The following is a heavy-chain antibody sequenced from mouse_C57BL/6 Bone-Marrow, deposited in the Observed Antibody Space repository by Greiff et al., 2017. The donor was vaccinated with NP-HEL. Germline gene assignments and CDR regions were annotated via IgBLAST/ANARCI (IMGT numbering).Heavy chain of an antibody. CDR3: ASHRYYGISSFDY. V-gene: IGHV5-6*01. Sequence: EVKLMESGGDLVKPGGSLKLSCAASGFTFSSYGMSWVRQTPDKRLEWVATISSGGSYTYYPDSVKGRVTISRANATNTLYLQMSSLKSEDTAMYYCASHRYYGISSFDYWGQGTTLTVSS. D-gene: IGHD1-1*01. J-gene: IGHJ2*01. CDR2: ISSGGSYT. CDR1: GFTFSSYG.